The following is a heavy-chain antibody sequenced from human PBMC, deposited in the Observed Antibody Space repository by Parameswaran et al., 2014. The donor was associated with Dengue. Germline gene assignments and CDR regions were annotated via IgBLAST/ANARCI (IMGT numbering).Heavy chain of an antibody. J-gene: IGHJ4*02. CDR3: TTDGLSKGVFLGIAVAGTDY. Sequence: VRQAPGKGLEWVGRIKSKTDGGTTDYAAPVKGRFTISRDDSKNTLYLQMNSLKTEDTAVYYCTTDGLSKGVFLGIAVAGTDYWGQGTLVTVSS. D-gene: IGHD6-19*01. V-gene: IGHV3-15*01. CDR2: IKSKTDGGTT.